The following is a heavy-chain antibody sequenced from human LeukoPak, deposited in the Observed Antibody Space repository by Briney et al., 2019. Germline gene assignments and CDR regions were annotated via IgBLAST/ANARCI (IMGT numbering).Heavy chain of an antibody. J-gene: IGHJ4*02. CDR3: AKGFSTHYEY. D-gene: IGHD5/OR15-5a*01. CDR1: GFTFSSYA. V-gene: IGHV3-23*01. CDR2: ISGSGGST. Sequence: HAGGSLRLSCAASGFTFSSYALSWVRQAPGKGLEWVSAISGSGGSTYYADSVKGRFTISRDNSKNTLFLQMNSLSAEDTAVYYCAKGFSTHYEYWGQGTLVTVSS.